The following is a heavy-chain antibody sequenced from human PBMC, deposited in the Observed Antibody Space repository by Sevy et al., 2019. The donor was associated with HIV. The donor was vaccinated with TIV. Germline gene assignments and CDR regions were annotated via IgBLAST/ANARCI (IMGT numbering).Heavy chain of an antibody. V-gene: IGHV4-30-2*01. CDR1: GGSISSGGYS. CDR3: SRGGGLRYFDWGDQNGSFDI. Sequence: SETLSLTCAVSGGSISSGGYSWSWIRQPPGKGLEWIGYIYHSGSTYYNPSLKSRVTISVDRSKNQFSLNLSSVTAADTAVYYCSRGGGLRYFDWGDQNGSFDIWGQGTTVTVSS. J-gene: IGHJ3*02. CDR2: IYHSGST. D-gene: IGHD3-9*01.